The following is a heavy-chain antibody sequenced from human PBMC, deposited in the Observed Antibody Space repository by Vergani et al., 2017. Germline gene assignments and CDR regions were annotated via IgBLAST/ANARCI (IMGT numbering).Heavy chain of an antibody. D-gene: IGHD4-17*01. CDR3: AKDERENSDYGYFDY. V-gene: IGHV3-30*02. J-gene: IGHJ4*02. Sequence: QVQLVETGGGVVQPGGSLRLYCATSGFSFNTYGAHWVRQAPGKGLEWVAFIGYDGRIKYNVDSVKGRFTISRDTSKKTLSLQMRSLRADDMAVYYCAKDERENSDYGYFDYWGQGTLVTVSS. CDR2: IGYDGRIK. CDR1: GFSFNTYG.